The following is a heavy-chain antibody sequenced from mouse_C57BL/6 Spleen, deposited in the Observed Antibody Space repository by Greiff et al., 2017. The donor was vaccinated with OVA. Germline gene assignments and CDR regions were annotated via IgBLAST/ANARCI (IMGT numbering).Heavy chain of an antibody. CDR1: GYTFTSYW. J-gene: IGHJ2*01. CDR2: IDPSASYT. CDR3: ARTGSNYSYFDY. V-gene: IGHV1-50*01. Sequence: QVQLQQPGAELVKPGASVKLSCKASGYTFTSYWMQWVKQRPGQGLEWIGEIDPSASYTNYNQKFKGKATLTVDTSSSTAYMQLSSLTSEDSAVYYCARTGSNYSYFDYWGQGTTLTVSS. D-gene: IGHD2-5*01.